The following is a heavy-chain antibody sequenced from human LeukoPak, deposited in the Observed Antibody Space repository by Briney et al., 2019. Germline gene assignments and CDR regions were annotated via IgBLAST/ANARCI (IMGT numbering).Heavy chain of an antibody. V-gene: IGHV3-7*01. J-gene: IGHJ4*02. CDR2: IDQDGSEK. D-gene: IGHD1-26*01. Sequence: GGSLRLSCAASGFTFTSYWMSWVRQAPGKGLEWVANIDQDGSEKNHVDSVKGRFTISRDNAKNSLYLQLNSLRAEDTAVYYCARDQVGIFDYWGQGTLVTVSS. CDR1: GFTFTSYW. CDR3: ARDQVGIFDY.